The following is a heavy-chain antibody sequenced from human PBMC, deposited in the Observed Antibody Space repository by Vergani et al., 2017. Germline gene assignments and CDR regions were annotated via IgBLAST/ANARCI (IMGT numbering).Heavy chain of an antibody. CDR3: ARAGEERWLQFFAFDI. CDR1: GGTFSSYA. D-gene: IGHD5-24*01. CDR2: IIPILGIA. J-gene: IGHJ3*02. V-gene: IGHV1-69*09. Sequence: QVQLVQSGAEVKKPGSSVKVSCKASGGTFSSYAISWVRQAPGQGLEWMGRIIPILGIANYAQKFQGRVTITADKSTSTAYMELRSLRADDTAVYYCARAGEERWLQFFAFDIWGQGTMVTVSS.